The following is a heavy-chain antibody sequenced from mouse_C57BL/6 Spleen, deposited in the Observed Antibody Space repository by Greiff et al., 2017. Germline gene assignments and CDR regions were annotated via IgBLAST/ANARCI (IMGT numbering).Heavy chain of an antibody. CDR2: ISNGGGST. J-gene: IGHJ2*01. CDR3: ARQDDGYLDY. CDR1: GFTFSDYY. D-gene: IGHD2-3*01. Sequence: EVKLVESGGGLVQPGGSLKLSCAASGFTFSDYYMYWVRQTPEKRLEWVAYISNGGGSTYYPDTVKGRFTISRDNAKNTLYLQMSRLKSEDTAMYYCARQDDGYLDYWGQGTTLTVSS. V-gene: IGHV5-12*01.